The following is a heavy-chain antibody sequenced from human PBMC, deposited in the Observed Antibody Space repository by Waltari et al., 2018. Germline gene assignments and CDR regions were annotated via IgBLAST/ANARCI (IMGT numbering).Heavy chain of an antibody. D-gene: IGHD3-10*01. Sequence: QLQLQESGPGLVKPSETLSLTCPVPGGSISSRSYYWAWTRQPHGKGLEWIGSIYYSGSTDYNPALKSRVTISVDTSKNQFSLKLSSVTAADTAVYYCARVGLPGGYWGQGTLVTVSS. CDR1: GGSISSRSYY. CDR3: ARVGLPGGY. CDR2: IYYSGST. V-gene: IGHV4-39*07. J-gene: IGHJ4*02.